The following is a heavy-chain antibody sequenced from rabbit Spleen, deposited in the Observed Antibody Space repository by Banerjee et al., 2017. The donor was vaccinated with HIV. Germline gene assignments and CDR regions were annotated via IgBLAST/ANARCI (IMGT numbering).Heavy chain of an antibody. J-gene: IGHJ3*01. D-gene: IGHD2-1*01. V-gene: IGHV1S7*01. Sequence: QLVESGGGLVQPEGFLKLSCKASGFTLSSYYMNWVRQAPGKGLEWIGYIDPVFGITYYANWVNGRFSISRENAQNTVFLQMTSLTASDTATYFCVRGYDDYGDYTRLDLWGQGTLVTVS. CDR1: GFTLSSYY. CDR3: VRGYDDYGDYTRLDL. CDR2: IDPVFGIT.